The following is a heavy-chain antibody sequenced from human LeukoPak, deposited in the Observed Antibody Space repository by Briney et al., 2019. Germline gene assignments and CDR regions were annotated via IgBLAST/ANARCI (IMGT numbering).Heavy chain of an antibody. CDR2: IIPILGIA. Sequence: RASVKVSCKASGGTFSSYTISWVRQAPGQGLEWMGRIIPILGIANYAQKFQGRVTITADKPTSTAYMELSSLRSEDTAVYYCARLADNWNDDFDYWGQGTLVTVSS. J-gene: IGHJ4*02. D-gene: IGHD1-20*01. CDR1: GGTFSSYT. V-gene: IGHV1-69*02. CDR3: ARLADNWNDDFDY.